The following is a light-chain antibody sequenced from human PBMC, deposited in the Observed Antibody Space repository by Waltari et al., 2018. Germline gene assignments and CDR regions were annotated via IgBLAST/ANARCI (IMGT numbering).Light chain of an antibody. Sequence: DIQMTQSPSSLSASVGDRVIITCQASQDIRNHLNWYQQKPGKPPKLLIYDASNLQSGVPSRFSGIQSGTDFTFTISSLQPEDIATYYCLQYDNVPPTFGAGTKVDIK. V-gene: IGKV1-33*01. J-gene: IGKJ4*01. CDR3: LQYDNVPPT. CDR2: DAS. CDR1: QDIRNH.